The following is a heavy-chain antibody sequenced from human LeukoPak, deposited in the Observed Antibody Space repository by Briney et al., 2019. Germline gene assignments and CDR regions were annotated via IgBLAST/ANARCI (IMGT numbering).Heavy chain of an antibody. CDR1: GFTFSSYE. V-gene: IGHV3-48*03. Sequence: GGSLRLSCAASGFTFSSYEMNWVRQAPGKGLEWVSYISSSGSTIYYADSVKGRFTISRDNAKNSLYLQMNSLRAEDTAVYYCARGSKVAYFGSGSPPRRLLLYPRQWGQGTLVTVSS. D-gene: IGHD3-10*01. CDR3: ARGSKVAYFGSGSPPRRLLLYPRQ. CDR2: ISSSGSTI. J-gene: IGHJ4*02.